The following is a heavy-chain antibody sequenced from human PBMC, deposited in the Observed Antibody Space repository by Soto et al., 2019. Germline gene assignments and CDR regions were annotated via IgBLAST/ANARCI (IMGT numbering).Heavy chain of an antibody. V-gene: IGHV4-30-4*01. J-gene: IGHJ5*01. Sequence: QVHLLESGPGLVKPSQTLSLTCSVSGDSISTVDYFWAWIRQPPGQALEYIGYIYKSTTTYYNPSFAGRVAISLDTSKSQFSLPVTSVTAADTAVYFCARGRYCLTGRCFPNWFDSWGQGTLVTVSS. CDR2: IYKSTTT. CDR1: GDSISTVDYF. CDR3: ARGRYCLTGRCFPNWFDS. D-gene: IGHD2-15*01.